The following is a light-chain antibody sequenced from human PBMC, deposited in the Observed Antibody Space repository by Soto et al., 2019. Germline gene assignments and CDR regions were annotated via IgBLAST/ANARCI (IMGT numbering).Light chain of an antibody. J-gene: IGKJ5*01. Sequence: IVMTQSPATLSVSPGERATLSCRASHSLSSNLAWYQQKPGQAPSLLIYGATTRATGIPARFSGSGSGTEFTLTISSLQSEDFAAYYCQQYNNWPPITFGQGTRLEIK. CDR1: HSLSSN. CDR2: GAT. V-gene: IGKV3-15*01. CDR3: QQYNNWPPIT.